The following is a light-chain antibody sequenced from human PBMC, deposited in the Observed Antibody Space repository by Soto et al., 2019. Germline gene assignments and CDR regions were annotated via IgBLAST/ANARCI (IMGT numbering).Light chain of an antibody. CDR3: QQYGSSPPLT. V-gene: IGKV3-20*01. J-gene: IGKJ3*01. CDR1: QCVSSSS. Sequence: EIVLTQSPGTLSLSPWERATLSCRASQCVSSSSLAWYQKKPGQAPRLLIYGASTRATGIPDRFSGSGSGTDFTLTISRLEPEDFAVYYCQQYGSSPPLTFGPGTKVDIK. CDR2: GAS.